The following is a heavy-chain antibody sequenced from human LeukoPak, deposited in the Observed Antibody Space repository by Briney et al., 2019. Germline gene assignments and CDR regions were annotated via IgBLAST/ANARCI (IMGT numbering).Heavy chain of an antibody. Sequence: LSGGSLRLSCAASGFTFSSYWMSWVRQAPGKGLEWVANIKQDGSEKYYVDSVKGRFTISRDNAKNSLYLQMNSLSAEDTAVYYCARASLSGDGYNSGAFDIWGQGTMVTVSS. CDR2: IKQDGSEK. J-gene: IGHJ3*02. CDR1: GFTFSSYW. V-gene: IGHV3-7*03. CDR3: ARASLSGDGYNSGAFDI. D-gene: IGHD5-24*01.